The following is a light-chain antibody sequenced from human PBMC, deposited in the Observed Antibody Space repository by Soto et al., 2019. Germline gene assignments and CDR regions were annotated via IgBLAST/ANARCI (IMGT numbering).Light chain of an antibody. CDR2: SNN. V-gene: IGLV1-44*01. J-gene: IGLJ2*01. CDR3: AAWDDSLNGV. CDR1: SSNIGSNT. Sequence: QSVLTQPPSASGTPGQRVTISCSGSSSNIGSNTVNWYQQLPGTAPKLLIYSNNQPPSGVPHRFSCYTSGTSASLATSGLQSEDEADYYCAAWDDSLNGVFGGGTKLTVL.